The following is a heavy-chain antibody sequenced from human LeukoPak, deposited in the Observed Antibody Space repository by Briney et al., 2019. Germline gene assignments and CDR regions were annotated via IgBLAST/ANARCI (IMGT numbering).Heavy chain of an antibody. CDR3: ARAGYYYDSSGHLLFDY. V-gene: IGHV4-38-2*02. J-gene: IGHJ4*02. CDR2: IYHSGST. Sequence: KSSETLSLTCTVSGYSISSGYYWGWIRQPPGKGLEWIGSIYHSGSTYYNPSLKSRVTISVDTSKNQFSLKLSSVTAADTAVYYCARAGYYYDSSGHLLFDYWGQGTLVTVSS. D-gene: IGHD3-22*01. CDR1: GYSISSGYY.